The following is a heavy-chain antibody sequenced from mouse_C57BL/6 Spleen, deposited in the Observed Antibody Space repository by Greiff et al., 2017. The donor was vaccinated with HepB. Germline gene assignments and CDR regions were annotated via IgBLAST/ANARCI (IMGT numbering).Heavy chain of an antibody. D-gene: IGHD2-4*01. J-gene: IGHJ1*03. CDR3: ARQGLDWYFDV. V-gene: IGHV5-17*01. CDR1: GFTFSDYG. Sequence: EVQVVESGGGLVKPGGSLKLSCAASGFTFSDYGMHWVRQAPEKGLEWVAYISSGSSTIYYADTVKGRFTISRDNAKNTLFLQVTSLRSEDTAMYYCARQGLDWYFDVWGTGTTVTVSS. CDR2: ISSGSSTI.